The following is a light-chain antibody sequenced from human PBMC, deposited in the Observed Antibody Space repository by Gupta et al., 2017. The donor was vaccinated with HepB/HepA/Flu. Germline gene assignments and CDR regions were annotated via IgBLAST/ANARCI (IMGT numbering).Light chain of an antibody. J-gene: IGKJ2*01. V-gene: IGKV1-33*01. CDR1: HDIRSN. Sequence: DIQMTQPPPSLSASVGDRVTLSCQAGHDIRSNLNWYHQRPGKAPKLLIYGASTLETGVPARFSGSGSGTSFTLIITSLQSEDFGIFYCHQVSNLPYTFGHGTKLEI. CDR3: HQVSNLPYT. CDR2: GAS.